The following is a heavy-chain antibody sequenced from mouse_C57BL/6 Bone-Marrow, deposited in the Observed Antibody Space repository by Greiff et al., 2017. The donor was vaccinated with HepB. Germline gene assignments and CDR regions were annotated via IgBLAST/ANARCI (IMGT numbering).Heavy chain of an antibody. CDR1: GFTFSSYA. CDR2: ISSGGDYI. Sequence: EVKLVESGEGLVKPGGSLKLSCAASGFTFSSYAMSWVRQTPEKRLEWVAYISSGGDYIYYADTVKGRFTISRDNARNTLYLQMSSLKSEDTAMYYCTRVGSSLGYFDYWGQGTTLTVSS. CDR3: TRVGSSLGYFDY. V-gene: IGHV5-9-1*02. D-gene: IGHD1-1*01. J-gene: IGHJ2*01.